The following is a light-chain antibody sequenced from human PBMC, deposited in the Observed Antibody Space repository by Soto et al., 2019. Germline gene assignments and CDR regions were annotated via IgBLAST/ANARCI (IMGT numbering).Light chain of an antibody. J-gene: IGKJ5*01. V-gene: IGKV1-9*01. CDR3: QQFNVYPST. CDR2: DAS. Sequence: IQLTQSPSSLSASVGDRVTITCRAGQGISSYFGWYQQKSGKAPSLLIYDASTLHSGVPSRFSGGGSGTDFTLTISSLQPEDFATYYCQQFNVYPSTFGGGTRLEIK. CDR1: QGISSY.